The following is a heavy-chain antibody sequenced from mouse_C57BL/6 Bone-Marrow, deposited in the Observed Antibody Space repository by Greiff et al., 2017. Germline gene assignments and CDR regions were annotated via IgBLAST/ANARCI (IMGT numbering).Heavy chain of an antibody. CDR3: ARDYYYGSSLAY. Sequence: VQLQQPGAELVKPGASVKLSCKASGYTFTSYWMHWVKQRPGQGLEWIGMIHPNSGSTNYNEKFKSKATLTVDKSSSTAYMQLSSLTSEDSAVYYCARDYYYGSSLAYWGQGTLVTVSA. V-gene: IGHV1-64*01. CDR1: GYTFTSYW. J-gene: IGHJ3*01. CDR2: IHPNSGST. D-gene: IGHD1-1*01.